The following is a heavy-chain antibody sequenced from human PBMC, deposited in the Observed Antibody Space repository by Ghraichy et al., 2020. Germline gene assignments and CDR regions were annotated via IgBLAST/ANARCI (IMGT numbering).Heavy chain of an antibody. CDR2: ISYDGSKT. J-gene: IGHJ5*02. Sequence: GGSLRLSCAASGFYFRSYALHWVRQAPGKGPEWMAVISYDGSKTYYADSVKGRFTISRDDSNNTVYLQMNSLRLDDTAVYYCARDWRGLTGLFDPWGQGTLVTVSS. CDR3: ARDWRGLTGLFDP. D-gene: IGHD3-3*01. V-gene: IGHV3-30-3*01. CDR1: GFYFRSYA.